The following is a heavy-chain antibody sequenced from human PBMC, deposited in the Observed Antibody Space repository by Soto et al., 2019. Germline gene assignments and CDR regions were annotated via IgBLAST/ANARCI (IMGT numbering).Heavy chain of an antibody. Sequence: GGSLRLSCAASEFTFSTYAMSWVRQAPGKGLEWVPAISGSGGSTYYADSVKGRFTISRDTSKNTLYLQMNSLRAEDTALYYCAKSYSSNWYDYFDYWGQGTLVTVSS. D-gene: IGHD6-13*01. CDR1: EFTFSTYA. CDR3: AKSYSSNWYDYFDY. V-gene: IGHV3-23*01. CDR2: ISGSGGST. J-gene: IGHJ4*02.